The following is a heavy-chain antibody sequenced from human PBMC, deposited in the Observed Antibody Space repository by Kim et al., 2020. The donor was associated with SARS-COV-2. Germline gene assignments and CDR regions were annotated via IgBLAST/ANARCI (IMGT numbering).Heavy chain of an antibody. CDR3: ARDHIAAAGNWDY. D-gene: IGHD6-13*01. CDR1: GGTFSSYA. Sequence: SVKVSCKASGGTFSSYAISWVRQAPGQGLEWMGGIIPIFGTANYAQKFQGRVTITADESTSTAYMELSSLRSEDTAVYYCARDHIAAAGNWDYWGQGTLVTVSS. CDR2: IIPIFGTA. J-gene: IGHJ4*02. V-gene: IGHV1-69*13.